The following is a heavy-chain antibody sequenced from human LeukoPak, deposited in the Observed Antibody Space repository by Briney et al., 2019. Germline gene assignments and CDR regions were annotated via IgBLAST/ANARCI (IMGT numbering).Heavy chain of an antibody. D-gene: IGHD5-24*01. CDR2: IIPILGIA. V-gene: IGHV1-69*10. J-gene: IGHJ6*02. CDR1: GGTFSSYT. CDR3: ARDLEMATIQGYYNYGRDV. Sequence: SVKLSCKASGGTFSSYTISWVRQAPGQGLEWMGGIIPILGIANYAQKFQGRVTITADKSTSTAYMELSSLRSEDTAVYYCARDLEMATIQGYYNYGRDVWGQGTTVTVSS.